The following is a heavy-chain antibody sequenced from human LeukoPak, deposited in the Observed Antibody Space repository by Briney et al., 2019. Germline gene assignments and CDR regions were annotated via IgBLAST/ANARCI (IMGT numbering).Heavy chain of an antibody. V-gene: IGHV3-30*03. CDR2: ISYDGSNK. Sequence: PGGSLRLSCAASGFTFSGYGMHWVCQAPGKGLEWVAVISYDGSNKYYADSVKGRFTISRDNSKNTLYLQMNSLRAEDTAVYYCARGNGYRAAGVRGDYWGQGTLVTVSS. D-gene: IGHD5-24*01. CDR3: ARGNGYRAAGVRGDY. J-gene: IGHJ4*02. CDR1: GFTFSGYG.